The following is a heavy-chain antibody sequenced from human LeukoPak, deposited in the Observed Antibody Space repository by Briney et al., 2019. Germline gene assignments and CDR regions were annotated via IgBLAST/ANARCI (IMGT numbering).Heavy chain of an antibody. CDR3: ARQSCTSCPLGY. D-gene: IGHD2-2*01. V-gene: IGHV4-34*01. CDR2: INHSGST. J-gene: IGHJ4*02. CDR1: GGSFSGYY. Sequence: SETLSLTCAVYGGSFSGYYWSWIRQPSGKGLEWIGEINHSGSTNYNPSLKSRVTISVDTSKNQFSLKLSSVTAADTAVYYCARQSCTSCPLGYWGQGTLVTVSS.